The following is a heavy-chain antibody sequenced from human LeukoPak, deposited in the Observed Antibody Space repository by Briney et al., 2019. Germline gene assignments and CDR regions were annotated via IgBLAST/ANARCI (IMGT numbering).Heavy chain of an antibody. CDR3: ATQYSSSAYYYYGMDV. CDR1: GGTFSSYA. CDR2: IIPIFGTA. J-gene: IGHJ6*02. D-gene: IGHD6-6*01. V-gene: IGHV1-69*01. Sequence: SVKVSCKASGGTFSSYAISWVRQAPGQGLEWMGGIIPIFGTANYAQKFQGRVTITADESTSTAYMELSSLRSEDTAVYYCATQYSSSAYYYYGMDVWGQGTTVTVSS.